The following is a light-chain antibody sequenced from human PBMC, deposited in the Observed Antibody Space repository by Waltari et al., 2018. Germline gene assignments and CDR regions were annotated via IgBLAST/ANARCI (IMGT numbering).Light chain of an antibody. V-gene: IGLV3-25*03. CDR1: AFPNQY. Sequence: SYELAQPPSVPVLPGQTAKITCPGDAFPNQYVYWYQQKAGKAPKLLICQDLKRPSDIPDRFSGSISGTVATLTLSGVQAEDEADYLCQSTDTAGTVVFGGGTKLTVL. J-gene: IGLJ3*02. CDR2: QDL. CDR3: QSTDTAGTVV.